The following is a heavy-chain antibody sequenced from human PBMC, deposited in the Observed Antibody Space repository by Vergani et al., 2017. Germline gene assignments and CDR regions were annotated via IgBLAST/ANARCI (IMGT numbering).Heavy chain of an antibody. CDR1: GFTFSSNY. CDR3: ARGRQNGNDAFDI. Sequence: VQLVESGGGVVQPGRSLRLSCAASGFTFSSNYMTWVRQPPGKGLEWVSIIYSGCATYYTDSVKGRFTISRDNSKNTLYLQMNSLRVEDTALYYCARGRQNGNDAFDIWGQGTMVTVSS. J-gene: IGHJ3*02. D-gene: IGHD1-1*01. V-gene: IGHV3-66*01. CDR2: IYSGCAT.